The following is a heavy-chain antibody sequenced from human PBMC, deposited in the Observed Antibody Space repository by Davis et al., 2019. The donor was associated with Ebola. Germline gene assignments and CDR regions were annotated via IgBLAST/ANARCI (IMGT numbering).Heavy chain of an antibody. CDR1: GGTFSSYA. J-gene: IGHJ4*02. V-gene: IGHV1-18*01. CDR3: ARDWSGSYPPPNTRGDY. Sequence: ASVKVSCKASGGTFSSYAISWVRQAPGQGLEWMGWISTYFGNTNYAQKFQGRVTMTTDTSTRTVYMELRSLRSDDTAVYYCARDWSGSYPPPNTRGDYWGQGTLVTVSS. D-gene: IGHD1-26*01. CDR2: ISTYFGNT.